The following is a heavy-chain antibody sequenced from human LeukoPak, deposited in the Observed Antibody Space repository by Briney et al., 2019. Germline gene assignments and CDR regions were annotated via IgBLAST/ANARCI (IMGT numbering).Heavy chain of an antibody. D-gene: IGHD3-10*01. V-gene: IGHV4-30-4*08. CDR1: GGSISSGDYY. CDR3: ARDHPPTYGSGSFDY. J-gene: IGHJ4*02. Sequence: PSETLSLTCTVSGGSISSGDYYWSWIRQPPGKGLEWIASIYYNGITYYNPSLRSRIFISVDTSKNQFSLKLSSVTAADTAVYYCARDHPPTYGSGSFDYWGQGTLVTVSP. CDR2: IYYNGIT.